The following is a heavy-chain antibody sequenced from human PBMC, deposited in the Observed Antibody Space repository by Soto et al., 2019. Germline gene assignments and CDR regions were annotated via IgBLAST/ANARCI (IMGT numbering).Heavy chain of an antibody. CDR1: GGSISSSDYY. Sequence: QLQLQESGPGLVKPSETLSLTCTVSGGSISSSDYYWGWIRQRPGKGLEWIGSIYYSGSTYYNPSLKSRVTISVDTSKNQFSLKLSSVTAADTAVYYCARRGGYSGYDTQLGFDYWGQGTLVTVSS. D-gene: IGHD5-12*01. CDR3: ARRGGYSGYDTQLGFDY. V-gene: IGHV4-39*01. J-gene: IGHJ4*02. CDR2: IYYSGST.